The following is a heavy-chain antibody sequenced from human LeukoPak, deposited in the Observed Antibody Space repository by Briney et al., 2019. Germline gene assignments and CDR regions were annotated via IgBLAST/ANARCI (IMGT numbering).Heavy chain of an antibody. CDR2: IYHSGST. J-gene: IGHJ4*02. D-gene: IGHD2-2*01. V-gene: IGHV4-38-2*01. CDR3: ARLYLWDHCSSTSCYGLYFDY. Sequence: PSETLSLTCAVSGYSITSGYYWDWIRQPPGKGLEWIGSIYHSGSTYYNPSLKTRVTISVDTSKNQFSLKLSSVTAADTAVYYCARLYLWDHCSSTSCYGLYFDYWGQGTMVTVSS. CDR1: GYSITSGYY.